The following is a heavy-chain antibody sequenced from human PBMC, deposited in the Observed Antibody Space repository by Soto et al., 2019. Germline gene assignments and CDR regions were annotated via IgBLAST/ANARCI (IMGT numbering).Heavy chain of an antibody. V-gene: IGHV3-23*01. Sequence: PGGSLRLSCAASGFTFTNYAMTWVRQAPGKGLEWVSGISGSGGSTYYADSVKGRFTISRDNSKNTLYLQMNSLRAEDTAVYYCAKPAFRTMIVVAAHHWGQGTLVTVSS. CDR3: AKPAFRTMIVVAAHH. J-gene: IGHJ5*02. CDR1: GFTFTNYA. D-gene: IGHD3-22*01. CDR2: ISGSGGST.